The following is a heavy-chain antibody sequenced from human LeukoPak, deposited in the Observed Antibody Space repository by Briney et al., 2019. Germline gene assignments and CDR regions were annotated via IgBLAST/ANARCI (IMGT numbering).Heavy chain of an antibody. CDR3: ARGLTTVTSNWFDP. J-gene: IGHJ5*02. CDR1: GFTFSSYA. V-gene: IGHV3-30*04. D-gene: IGHD4-17*01. CDR2: ISYDGSNK. Sequence: GGSLRLSCAASGFTFSSYAMHWVRQAPGKGLEWVAVISYDGSNKYYADSVKGRFTISRDNSKNTLYLQMNSLRAEDTAVYYCARGLTTVTSNWFDPWGQGTLATVSS.